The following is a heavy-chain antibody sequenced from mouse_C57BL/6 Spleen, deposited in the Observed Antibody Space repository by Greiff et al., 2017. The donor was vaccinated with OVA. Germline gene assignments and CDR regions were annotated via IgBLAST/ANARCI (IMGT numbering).Heavy chain of an antibody. CDR2: ISDGGSYT. D-gene: IGHD2-4*01. Sequence: EVHLVESGGGLVKPGGSLKLSCAASGFTFSSYAMSWVRQTPEKRLEWVATISDGGSYTYYPDNVKGRFTISRDNAKNNLYLQMSHLKSEDTAMYYCARDDDYDGSYFDYWGQGTTLTVSS. CDR1: GFTFSSYA. J-gene: IGHJ2*01. CDR3: ARDDDYDGSYFDY. V-gene: IGHV5-4*01.